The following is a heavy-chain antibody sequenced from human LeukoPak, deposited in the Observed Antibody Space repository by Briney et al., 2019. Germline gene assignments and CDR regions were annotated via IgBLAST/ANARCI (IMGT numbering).Heavy chain of an antibody. Sequence: GASVKVSCKVSGYTLTELSMHWVRQAPGKGLEWMGGFDPEDGETIYAQKFQGRVTITRDTSASTAYMDLSSPRSEDTAVYYCARVASGAWPYYFDYWGQGTLVTVSS. CDR2: FDPEDGET. V-gene: IGHV1-24*01. J-gene: IGHJ4*02. CDR1: GYTLTELS. D-gene: IGHD2-21*02. CDR3: ARVASGAWPYYFDY.